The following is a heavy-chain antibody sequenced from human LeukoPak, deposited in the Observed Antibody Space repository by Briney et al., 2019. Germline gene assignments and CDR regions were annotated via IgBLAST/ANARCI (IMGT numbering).Heavy chain of an antibody. D-gene: IGHD6-19*01. V-gene: IGHV1-3*03. CDR3: ARVAGTLFDY. CDR1: GYTFTSYA. J-gene: IGHJ4*02. Sequence: ASVKVSCKASGYTFTSYAMHWVRQAPGQRLEWMGWIKAVNGDIKYSQEFQGRVTITRDTSASTAYMELSSLTYEDMAVYYCARVAGTLFDYWGQGTLVTVSS. CDR2: IKAVNGDI.